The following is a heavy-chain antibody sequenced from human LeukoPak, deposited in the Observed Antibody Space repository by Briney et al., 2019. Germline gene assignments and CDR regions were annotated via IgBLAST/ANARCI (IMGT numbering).Heavy chain of an antibody. CDR3: ARDLLFFSGYDDY. Sequence: PGGSLRLSCAASGFTFSSYWMSWVRQAPGKGLEWVANIKQDGSEKYYVDSVKGRFAISRDNAKNSLYLQMNSLRAEDTAVYYCARDLLFFSGYDDYWGQGTLVTVSP. D-gene: IGHD2-21*02. V-gene: IGHV3-7*03. CDR1: GFTFSSYW. CDR2: IKQDGSEK. J-gene: IGHJ4*02.